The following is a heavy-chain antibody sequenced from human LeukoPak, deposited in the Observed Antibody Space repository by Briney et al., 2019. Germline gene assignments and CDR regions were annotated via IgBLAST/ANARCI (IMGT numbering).Heavy chain of an antibody. CDR1: GGSISSSSYY. J-gene: IGHJ5*02. CDR2: IYYSGST. D-gene: IGHD6-19*01. V-gene: IGHV4-39*07. CDR3: ARNLGSSGWYNWFDP. Sequence: SETLSLTCTVSGGSISSSSYYWGWIRQPPGKGLEWIGSIYYSGSTYYNPSLKSRVTISVDTSKTQSSLKLGSVIAADTAVYYCARNLGSSGWYNWFDPWGQGTLVTVSS.